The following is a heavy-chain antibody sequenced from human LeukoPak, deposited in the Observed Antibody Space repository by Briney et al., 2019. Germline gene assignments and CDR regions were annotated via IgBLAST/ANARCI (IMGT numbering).Heavy chain of an antibody. J-gene: IGHJ5*02. CDR1: EFTFSAHY. CDR3: ARDADQWELGGSWVT. V-gene: IGHV3-11*01. D-gene: IGHD1-26*01. CDR2: ISSSGGTM. Sequence: GGSLGLSCAASEFTFSAHYMSCIRQAPGEGLECVSYISSSGGTMDYADSVKGRFTISRDNAKNSLYLQMNSLRAEDTAVYYCARDADQWELGGSWVTWGQGTLVTVSS.